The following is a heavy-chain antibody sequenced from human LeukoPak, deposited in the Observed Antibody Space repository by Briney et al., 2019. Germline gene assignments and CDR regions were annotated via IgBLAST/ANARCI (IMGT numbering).Heavy chain of an antibody. D-gene: IGHD1-26*01. J-gene: IGHJ4*02. CDR2: ISGSGGST. CDR3: AKDGRKTRYYFDY. Sequence: TRGSLRLSCAASGFTFSSYAMSWVRQAPGKGLEWVSAISGSGGSTYYADSVKGRFTISRDNSKNTLYLQMNSLRAEDAAVYYCAKDGRKTRYYFDYWGQGTLVTVSS. V-gene: IGHV3-23*01. CDR1: GFTFSSYA.